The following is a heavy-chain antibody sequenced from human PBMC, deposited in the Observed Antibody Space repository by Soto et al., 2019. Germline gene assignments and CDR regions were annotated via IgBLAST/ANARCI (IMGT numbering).Heavy chain of an antibody. D-gene: IGHD4-17*01. V-gene: IGHV4-59*01. CDR1: GGSISSYY. CDR3: ASTLDYGDYVYFDY. CDR2: IYYSWST. J-gene: IGHJ4*02. Sequence: SETLSLTCTVSGGSISSYYWSWIRQPPGRGLEWIGYIYYSWSTNYNPSLKSRVTISVDTSKNQFSLKLSSVTAADTAVYYCASTLDYGDYVYFDYWGQGTLVTVSS.